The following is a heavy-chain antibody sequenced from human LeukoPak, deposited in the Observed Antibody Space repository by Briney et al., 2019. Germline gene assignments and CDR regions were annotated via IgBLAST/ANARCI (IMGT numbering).Heavy chain of an antibody. CDR2: IWYDGSNM. Sequence: PGRSLRLSCAGSGFPFSSYGMQWVRQAPGKGLEWVALIWYDGSNMYYADSAKGRFTISKDNSKNTLYLQMNSLRAEDTAVYYCTTIRGSGWSYWYFDFWGRGILVTVSS. V-gene: IGHV3-33*01. D-gene: IGHD6-19*01. J-gene: IGHJ2*01. CDR3: TTIRGSGWSYWYFDF. CDR1: GFPFSSYG.